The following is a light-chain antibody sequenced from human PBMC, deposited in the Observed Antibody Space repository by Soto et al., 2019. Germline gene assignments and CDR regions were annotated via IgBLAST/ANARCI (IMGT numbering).Light chain of an antibody. V-gene: IGKV3-15*01. CDR3: QQYNNWPIT. CDR2: GAS. CDR1: QNVLSN. Sequence: IVMTQSPANLSVSPGERATLSCRASQNVLSNLAWYQQKPGQAPRLLIYGASTRATGLPARFSGSGSGTQFTLTISSLQSEDFAVYYCQQYNNWPITFGQGTRLEIK. J-gene: IGKJ5*01.